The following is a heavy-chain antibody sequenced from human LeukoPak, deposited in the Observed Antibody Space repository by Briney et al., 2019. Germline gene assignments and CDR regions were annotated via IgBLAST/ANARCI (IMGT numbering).Heavy chain of an antibody. V-gene: IGHV4-59*08. J-gene: IGHJ4*02. CDR2: IYYSGST. D-gene: IGHD2-2*01. CDR3: ASLTYCSSTSCYVGYFDY. CDR1: GGSISSYY. Sequence: PSETLSLTCTVSGGSISSYYWSWIRQPPGKGLEWIGYIYYSGSTNYNPSLKSRVTISVDTSKNQFSLKLSSVTAADTAVYYCASLTYCSSTSCYVGYFDYWGQGTLVTVSS.